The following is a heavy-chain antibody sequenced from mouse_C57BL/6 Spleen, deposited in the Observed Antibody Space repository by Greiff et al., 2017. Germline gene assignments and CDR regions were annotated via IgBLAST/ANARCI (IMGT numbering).Heavy chain of an antibody. CDR1: GYTFTDYN. Sequence: VQLQQSGPELVKPGASVKLPCKASGYTFTDYNMDWVKQSHGQSLEWIGDINPTNGGTIYNQKFKGKATLTVDNSSSTAYMVLRSLTSEDTAVYYCARSRTVHWYFDVWGTGTTVTVSS. V-gene: IGHV1-18*01. CDR2: INPTNGGT. D-gene: IGHD3-3*01. CDR3: ARSRTVHWYFDV. J-gene: IGHJ1*03.